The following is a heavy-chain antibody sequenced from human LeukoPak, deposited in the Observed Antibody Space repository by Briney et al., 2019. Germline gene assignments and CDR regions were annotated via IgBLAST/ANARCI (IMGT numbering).Heavy chain of an antibody. CDR2: ISSRGSTI. CDR1: GFTFSVSY. J-gene: IGHJ4*02. Sequence: GGSLRLSGAAFGFTFSVSYRGWTRQAPGKGLECVSYISSRGSTIYYTDSVKGRFIIARDKAKNSLYLQMNRLRAEDTCVYVCARYSDTSIAYRPYSDYCGQGTLVTVSS. D-gene: IGHD6-6*01. V-gene: IGHV3-11*04. CDR3: ARYSDTSIAYRPYSDY.